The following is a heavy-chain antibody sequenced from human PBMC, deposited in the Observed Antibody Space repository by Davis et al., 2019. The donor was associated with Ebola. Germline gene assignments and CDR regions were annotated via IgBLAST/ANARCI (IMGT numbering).Heavy chain of an antibody. CDR2: ISSNGGST. V-gene: IGHV3-64*01. D-gene: IGHD3-3*01. Sequence: PGGSLRLSCAASGFTFSSYAMHWVRQAPGKGLEYASAISSNGGSTYYANSVKGRFTISRDNSKNTLYLQMGSLRAEDMAVYYCARGGRFLEWSPVDYWGQGTLVTVSS. CDR1: GFTFSSYA. CDR3: ARGGRFLEWSPVDY. J-gene: IGHJ4*02.